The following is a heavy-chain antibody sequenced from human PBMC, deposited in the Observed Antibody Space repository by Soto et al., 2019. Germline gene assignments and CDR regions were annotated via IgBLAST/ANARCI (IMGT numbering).Heavy chain of an antibody. CDR2: ISYDGSNK. V-gene: IGHV3-30-3*01. D-gene: IGHD3-3*01. CDR3: ARSYDFWSGYKAYFDY. CDR1: GFTFSSYA. J-gene: IGHJ4*02. Sequence: GGSLRLSCAASGFTFSSYAMHWVRQAPGKGLEWVAVISYDGSNKYYADSVKGRFTISRDNSKNTLYLQMNSLRAEDTAVYYCARSYDFWSGYKAYFDYWGQGTLVTVSS.